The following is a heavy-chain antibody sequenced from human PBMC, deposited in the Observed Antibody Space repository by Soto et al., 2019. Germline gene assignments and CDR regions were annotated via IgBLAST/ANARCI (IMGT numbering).Heavy chain of an antibody. D-gene: IGHD6-6*01. V-gene: IGHV4-61*01. J-gene: IGHJ5*02. CDR3: ATSQGSIAALFGS. Sequence: SETLSLTCTVSGGSVSSGYYYWNWIRQPPGKGLEWIGYIYYSGSTNINPSLKSRVTISVDTSKNQFSLKLSSVTAADSALYYCATSQGSIAALFGSWGQGTLVTVSS. CDR2: IYYSGST. CDR1: GGSVSSGYYY.